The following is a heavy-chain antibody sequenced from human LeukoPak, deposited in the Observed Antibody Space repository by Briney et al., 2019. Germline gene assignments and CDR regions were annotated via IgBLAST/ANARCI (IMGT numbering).Heavy chain of an antibody. CDR3: ARRSSYYFDY. CDR2: IYYSGST. V-gene: IGHV4-59*08. Sequence: PSETLSLTCTVSGGSISSYYWSWIRQPPGKGLEWIGYIYYSGSTNYNPPLKSRVTISVDTSKNQFSLKLSSVTAADTAVYYCARRSSYYFDYWGQGTLVTVSS. J-gene: IGHJ4*02. CDR1: GGSISSYY.